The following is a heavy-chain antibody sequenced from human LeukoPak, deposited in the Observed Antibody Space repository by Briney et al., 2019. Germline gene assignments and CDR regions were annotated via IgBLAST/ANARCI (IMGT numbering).Heavy chain of an antibody. CDR1: GGSISRYY. J-gene: IGHJ6*02. CDR2: IYTSGST. CDR3: ARILTPDSSGFYYGMDV. V-gene: IGHV4-4*07. D-gene: IGHD3-22*01. Sequence: PSETLSLTCTVSGGSISRYYLSWIRQPAGKGLEWMGRIYTSGSTKYNPSLKSQVTMSVDTSKNQFSLKLSSVTAADTAVYYCARILTPDSSGFYYGMDVWGQGTTVTVSS.